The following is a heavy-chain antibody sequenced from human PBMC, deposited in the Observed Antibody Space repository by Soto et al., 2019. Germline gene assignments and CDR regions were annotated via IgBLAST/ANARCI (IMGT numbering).Heavy chain of an antibody. CDR3: ARTSGSYLDY. Sequence: QVQLQESGPGLVKPSQTLSLTCSLSAGSISSGTYYWSWVRPRPGKGLERIGYIYYSGTTYYKPSLESRVTISVDKSKSQFFLKLSSVPAADTAVYYCARTSGSYLDYWGQGTLVTVSS. D-gene: IGHD1-26*01. CDR2: IYYSGTT. J-gene: IGHJ4*02. V-gene: IGHV4-31*03. CDR1: AGSISSGTYY.